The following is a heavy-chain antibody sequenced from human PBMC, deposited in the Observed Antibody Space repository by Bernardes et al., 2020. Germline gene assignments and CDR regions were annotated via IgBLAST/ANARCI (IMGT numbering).Heavy chain of an antibody. J-gene: IGHJ4*02. CDR2: ITASGGDT. D-gene: IGHD6-19*01. CDR1: GFTFSNYA. V-gene: IGHV3-23*01. CDR3: AKERWSSGLDYLDY. Sequence: GSLRLSCAASGFTFSNYAMTWVRQGPGKGLERVSQITASGGDTYYADSVKGRFIISRDNSKNTLFLQMNSLTAEDTAVYYCAKERWSSGLDYLDYWGQGTLVTVSS.